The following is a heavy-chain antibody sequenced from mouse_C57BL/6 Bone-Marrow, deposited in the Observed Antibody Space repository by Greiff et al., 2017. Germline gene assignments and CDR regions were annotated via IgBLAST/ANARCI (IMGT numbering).Heavy chain of an antibody. Sequence: EVHLVESGGGLVKPGGSLKLSCAASGFTFSDYGMHWVRQAPEKGLEWVAYISSGSSTIYYADTVKGRFTISRDNAKNTLFLQMTSLRSEDTAMYYCARRFTTVVGGDYWGQGTTLTVSS. V-gene: IGHV5-17*01. J-gene: IGHJ2*01. CDR1: GFTFSDYG. CDR2: ISSGSSTI. D-gene: IGHD1-1*01. CDR3: ARRFTTVVGGDY.